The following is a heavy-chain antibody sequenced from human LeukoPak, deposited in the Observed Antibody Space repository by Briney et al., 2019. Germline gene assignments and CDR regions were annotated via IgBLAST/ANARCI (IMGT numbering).Heavy chain of an antibody. J-gene: IGHJ6*03. CDR2: INNDGSAT. CDR1: GFTFSSYW. D-gene: IGHD6-6*01. V-gene: IGHV3-74*01. Sequence: PGGSLRLSCAVSGFTFSSYWMHWVRQAPGKGLVWVSRINNDGSATSYADSVKGRFTISRDNAKNTLYLQMNSLRAEDTAVYFCARRIAARLGAYYYYYMDVWGKGTTVTVSS. CDR3: ARRIAARLGAYYYYYMDV.